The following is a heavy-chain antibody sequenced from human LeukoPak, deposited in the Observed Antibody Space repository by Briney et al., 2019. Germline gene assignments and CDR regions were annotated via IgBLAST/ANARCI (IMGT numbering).Heavy chain of an antibody. J-gene: IGHJ6*03. D-gene: IGHD6-13*01. CDR2: IYTSGST. CDR1: GGSISSGSYY. CDR3: ARVPGSNSWYAYYYYMDV. V-gene: IGHV4-61*02. Sequence: SETLSLTCTVSGGSISSGSYYWSWIRQPAGKGLEWTGRIYTSGSTNYNPSLKSRVTISVDTSKNQFSLKLSSVTAADTAVYYCARVPGSNSWYAYYYYMDVWGKGTTVTVSS.